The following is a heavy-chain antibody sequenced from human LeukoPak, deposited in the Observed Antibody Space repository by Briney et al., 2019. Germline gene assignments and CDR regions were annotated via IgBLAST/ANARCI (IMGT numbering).Heavy chain of an antibody. CDR2: IYYSGST. CDR3: ARAKRGVRGYYYDSSGYYYVDY. D-gene: IGHD3-22*01. J-gene: IGHJ4*02. CDR1: AGSISSYY. Sequence: SETLSLTCTVSAGSISSYYWSWIRQPPGKGLEWIGYIYYSGSTNYNPSLKSRVTISVDTSKNQFSLKLSSVTAADTAVYYCARAKRGVRGYYYDSSGYYYVDYWGQGTLVTVSS. V-gene: IGHV4-59*01.